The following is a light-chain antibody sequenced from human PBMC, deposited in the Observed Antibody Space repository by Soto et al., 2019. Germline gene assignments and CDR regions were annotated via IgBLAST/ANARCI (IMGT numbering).Light chain of an antibody. Sequence: DVQRTQSPSTLAASVGDTGTVTCRASQSVSGWLAWYQQKPGEAPKLLIYDASALPRGVPSRFSGSGSGTDFTLTISCLQSEDFATYYCQQYYSFPRTFGQGTKVDIK. J-gene: IGKJ1*01. CDR2: DAS. CDR3: QQYYSFPRT. V-gene: IGKV1-5*01. CDR1: QSVSGW.